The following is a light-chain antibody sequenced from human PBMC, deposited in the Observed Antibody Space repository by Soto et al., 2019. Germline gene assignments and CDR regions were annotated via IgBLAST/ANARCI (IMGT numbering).Light chain of an antibody. CDR1: QSVSNY. J-gene: IGKJ1*01. CDR3: QQYDSYMT. Sequence: EIVLTQSPATLSLSPGERATLSCRASQSVSNYLAWYQQKPGQAPRLLIYGASNRATGIPDRFSGSGSGTEFTLTISSLQPDDSATYYCQQYDSYMTFGQGTKVDIK. V-gene: IGKV3-11*01. CDR2: GAS.